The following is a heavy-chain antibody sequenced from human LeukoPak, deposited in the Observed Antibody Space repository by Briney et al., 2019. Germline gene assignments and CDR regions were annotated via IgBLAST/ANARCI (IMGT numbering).Heavy chain of an antibody. J-gene: IGHJ4*02. D-gene: IGHD2-2*01. CDR1: GFTFSSYS. CDR3: ARRYCSSASCLFDY. Sequence: PGGSLRLSCAASGFTFSSYSMNWVRQAPGKGLEWVSCVSSSGTTMYHADSVKGRFTISRDNAKNSLYLQMNSLRAEVAAVYYCARRYCSSASCLFDYWGQGTLVTVSS. CDR2: VSSSGTTM. V-gene: IGHV3-48*04.